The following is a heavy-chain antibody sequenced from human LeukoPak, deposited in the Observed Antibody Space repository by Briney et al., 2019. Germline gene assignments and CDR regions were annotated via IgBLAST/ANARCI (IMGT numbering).Heavy chain of an antibody. J-gene: IGHJ4*02. CDR1: GFTFSNSA. CDR2: ISGTGVST. D-gene: IGHD6-6*01. V-gene: IGHV3-23*01. CDR3: AELRSSSSPWPIDS. Sequence: GGSLRLSCAASGFTFSNSAMTWVRQAPGKGLEWVTAISGTGVSTYYADSMKGRFTISRDNSKNTLYLQMNSLRAADTAVYYCAELRSSSSPWPIDSWGQGTLVTVSS.